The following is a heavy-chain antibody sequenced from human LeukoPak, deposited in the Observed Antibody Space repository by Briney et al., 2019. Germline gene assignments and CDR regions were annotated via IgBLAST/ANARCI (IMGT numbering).Heavy chain of an antibody. CDR2: IYHSGST. CDR3: QWAAAGTQGFDY. CDR1: GYSISSGYY. V-gene: IGHV4-38-2*02. Sequence: SETLSLTCTVSGYSISSGYYWGWIRQPPGKGPEWIGSIYHSGSTYYNPSLKSRVTISVDTSKNQFSLKLSSVTAADTAVYYAQWAAAGTQGFDYWGQGTLVTVSS. J-gene: IGHJ4*02. D-gene: IGHD6-13*01.